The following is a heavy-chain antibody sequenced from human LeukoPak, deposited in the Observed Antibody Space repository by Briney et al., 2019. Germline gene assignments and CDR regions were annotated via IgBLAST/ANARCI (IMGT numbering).Heavy chain of an antibody. CDR1: EYTFTVYY. D-gene: IGHD3-22*01. V-gene: IGHV1-2*02. Sequence: ASVKVSCKASEYTFTVYYMHWVRQAPGQGLEWMGWINPNSGGTNYAQKFQGRVTMTRDTSISTAYMELSRLRSDDTAVYYCARDGRSGYYYYYYYMDVWGKGTTVTVSS. J-gene: IGHJ6*03. CDR2: INPNSGGT. CDR3: ARDGRSGYYYYYYYMDV.